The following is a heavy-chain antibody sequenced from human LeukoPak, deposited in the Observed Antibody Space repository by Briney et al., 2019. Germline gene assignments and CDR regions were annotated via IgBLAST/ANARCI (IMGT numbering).Heavy chain of an antibody. Sequence: SETLSLTCTVSGGSTSSGGYYWSWIRQHPGKGLEWIGHIYYSGSTYYNPSLKSRVTISVDTSKNQFSLKLSSVTAADTAVYYCTALAGAEVTNWFDPWGQGTLVTVSS. D-gene: IGHD1-26*01. CDR1: GGSTSSGGYY. J-gene: IGHJ5*02. CDR3: TALAGAEVTNWFDP. V-gene: IGHV4-31*03. CDR2: IYYSGST.